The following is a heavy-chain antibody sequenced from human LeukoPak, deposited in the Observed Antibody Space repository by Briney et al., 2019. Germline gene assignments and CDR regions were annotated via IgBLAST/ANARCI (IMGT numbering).Heavy chain of an antibody. D-gene: IGHD3-3*01. CDR1: GFTVSSNY. J-gene: IGHJ5*02. V-gene: IGHV3-53*01. Sequence: GGSLRLSCAASGFTVSSNYMSWVRQAPGKGLEWVSVIYSGGSTYYADSVKGRFTISRDNSKNTLYLQMNSLRAEDTAVYYCARARITIFGEVRGFDPWGQGTLVTVSS. CDR3: ARARITIFGEVRGFDP. CDR2: IYSGGST.